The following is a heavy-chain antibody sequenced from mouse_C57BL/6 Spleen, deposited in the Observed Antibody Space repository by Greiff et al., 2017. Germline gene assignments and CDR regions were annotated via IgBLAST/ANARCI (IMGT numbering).Heavy chain of an antibody. Sequence: EVQLQESGGGLVKPGGSLKLSCAASGFTFSDYGMHWVRQAPEKGLEWVAYISSGSSTIYYADTVKGRFTISRDNAKNTLFLQMTSLRSEDTAMYYCARVLYDYVAWFAYWGQGTLVTVSA. CDR2: ISSGSSTI. CDR3: ARVLYDYVAWFAY. J-gene: IGHJ3*01. V-gene: IGHV5-17*01. CDR1: GFTFSDYG. D-gene: IGHD2-4*01.